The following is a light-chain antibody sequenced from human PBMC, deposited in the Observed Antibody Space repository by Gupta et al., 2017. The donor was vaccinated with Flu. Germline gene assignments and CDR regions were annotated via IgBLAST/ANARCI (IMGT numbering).Light chain of an antibody. J-gene: IGKJ1*01. V-gene: IGKV3-15*01. CDR1: QNVASS. CDR3: QQLENWPWT. CDR2: GAT. Sequence: EIVMTQSPATLSVSPGERATLSCWASQNVASSLNWYQQKPGQPPRLLFYGATSRANGISARFSGSGSGKEFTLTIDSLQSEDSAFYYCQQLENWPWTFGQGTKVEIK.